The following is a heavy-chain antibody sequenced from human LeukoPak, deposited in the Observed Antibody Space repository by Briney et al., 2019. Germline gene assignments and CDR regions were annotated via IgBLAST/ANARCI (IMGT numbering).Heavy chain of an antibody. Sequence: PSETLSLTCTVSGGSISSYYWSWIRQPPGKGLEWIGYIYYSGSTNYNPSLKSRVTISVDTSKNQFSLKLSSVTAADTAVYYCARGYSSGWYVFDFWGQGTLVTVSS. D-gene: IGHD6-19*01. CDR2: IYYSGST. CDR1: GGSISSYY. CDR3: ARGYSSGWYVFDF. J-gene: IGHJ4*02. V-gene: IGHV4-59*08.